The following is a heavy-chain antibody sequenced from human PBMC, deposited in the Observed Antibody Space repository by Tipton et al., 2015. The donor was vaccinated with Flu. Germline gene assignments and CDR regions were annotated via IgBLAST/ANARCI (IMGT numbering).Heavy chain of an antibody. CDR3: ARFSAMITLDY. CDR2: IYPGDSDT. Sequence: QLVQSGAEVKKQGESLKISCKASGYSFTNYWIGWVRQMPGKGLEWMGIIYPGDSDTRYSPSFQGQVTISAEKSSSTGYLQWSSLKASDTAMYYCARFSAMITLDYWGQGTLVTVSS. D-gene: IGHD5-18*01. J-gene: IGHJ4*02. V-gene: IGHV5-51*03. CDR1: GYSFTNYW.